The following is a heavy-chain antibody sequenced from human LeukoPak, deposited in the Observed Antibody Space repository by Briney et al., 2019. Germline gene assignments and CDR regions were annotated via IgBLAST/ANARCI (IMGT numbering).Heavy chain of an antibody. J-gene: IGHJ3*02. V-gene: IGHV4-4*07. CDR2: IYTSGST. Sequence: PSETLSLTCAVYGGSFSGYYWSWIRQPAGKGLEWIGRIYTSGSTNYNPSLKSRVTISVDTSKNQFSLKLSSVTAADTAVYYCARDLGHVMDTAPRWFRGGFDIWGQGTMVTVSS. CDR3: ARDLGHVMDTAPRWFRGGFDI. CDR1: GGSFSGYY. D-gene: IGHD5-18*01.